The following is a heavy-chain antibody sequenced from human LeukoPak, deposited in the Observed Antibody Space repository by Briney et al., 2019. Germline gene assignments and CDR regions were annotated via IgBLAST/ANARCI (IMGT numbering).Heavy chain of an antibody. CDR1: GYSFTSYW. CDR3: ARHASYCSGGSCYSYFDY. CDR2: IYPGDSDT. Sequence: GESLKISCEGSGYSFTSYWIGWVRQMPGKGLEWMGIIYPGDSDTRYSPSFQGQVTISADKSISTAYLQWSSLKASDTAMYYCARHASYCSGGSCYSYFDYWGQGTLVTVSS. J-gene: IGHJ4*02. D-gene: IGHD2-15*01. V-gene: IGHV5-51*01.